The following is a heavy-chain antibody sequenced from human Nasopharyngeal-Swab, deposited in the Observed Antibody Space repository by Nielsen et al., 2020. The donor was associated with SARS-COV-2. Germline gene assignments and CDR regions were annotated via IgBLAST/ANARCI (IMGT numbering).Heavy chain of an antibody. CDR3: ARRHGGIDYYYYYMDV. CDR1: GGSISSSSYY. CDR2: IYYSGST. D-gene: IGHD1-26*01. J-gene: IGHJ6*03. V-gene: IGHV4-39*01. Sequence: SETLSLTCTVSGGSISSSSYYWGWIRQPPGKGLEWIGSIYYSGSTYYNPSLKSRVTISVDTSKNQFSLKLSSVTAADTAVYYCARRHGGIDYYYYYMDVWGKGTTVTVSS.